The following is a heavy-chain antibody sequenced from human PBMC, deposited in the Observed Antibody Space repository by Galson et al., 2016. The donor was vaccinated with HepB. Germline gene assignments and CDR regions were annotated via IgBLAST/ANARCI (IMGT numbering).Heavy chain of an antibody. CDR3: AKDPIQCGGDCTRASYYFDY. CDR1: GFTFTTSA. Sequence: SLRLSCAASGFTFTTSAMSWVRQAPGKGLEWVSAISGSGGGTFYADSVKGRFTISRDNSKNTLFLQMHSLRVEDTAVYYCAKDPIQCGGDCTRASYYFDYWGQGLLVTVSS. CDR2: ISGSGGGT. J-gene: IGHJ4*02. V-gene: IGHV3-23*01. D-gene: IGHD2-21*02.